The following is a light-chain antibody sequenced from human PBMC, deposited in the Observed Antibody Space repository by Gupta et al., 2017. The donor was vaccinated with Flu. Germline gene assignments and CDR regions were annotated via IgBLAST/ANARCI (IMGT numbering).Light chain of an antibody. CDR1: GGSIASKY. CDR2: EDD. V-gene: IGLV6-57*03. CDR3: QCYDGRNRWV. Sequence: NFLLIQPHSVSESPGTPVTISCTRSGGSIASKYVQWNRQRPGSAPTPVIFEDDQRPSGVPDRVSGSIDSSSNSAYLTISGLKKDDEADYYCQCYDGRNRWVFGGGTTVTVL. J-gene: IGLJ3*02.